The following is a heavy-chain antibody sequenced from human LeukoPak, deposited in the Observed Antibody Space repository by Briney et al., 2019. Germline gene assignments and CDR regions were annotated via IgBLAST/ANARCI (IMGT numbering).Heavy chain of an antibody. V-gene: IGHV1-18*01. J-gene: IGHJ3*02. D-gene: IGHD3-3*01. CDR1: GYTFTIYG. Sequence: ASVTVSCKSSGYTFTIYGISWVRQAPGQGLEWMGWISAYNGNTNYAQKLQGRVTMTTDTSTSTAYMELRSLRSDDTAVYHCARDGGWFWRTDHDAFDISGQGTMVTASS. CDR3: ARDGGWFWRTDHDAFDI. CDR2: ISAYNGNT.